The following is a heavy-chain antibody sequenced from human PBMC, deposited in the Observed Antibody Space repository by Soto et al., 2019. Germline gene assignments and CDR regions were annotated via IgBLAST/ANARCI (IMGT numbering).Heavy chain of an antibody. V-gene: IGHV4-59*01. J-gene: IGHJ5*02. CDR2: AYYSGDT. CDR3: ARDRSTYGGGGTGEVKENWFDP. D-gene: IGHD2-8*01. CDR1: GCSISRYY. Sequence: XETLYLTCRVSGCSISRYYWSWIRQPPGGGLEWIGYAYYSGDTGYNPSLKSRVTMAVDTSKSQVSLKLSSVTAADTAVYYCARDRSTYGGGGTGEVKENWFDPWGQGALVTAPQ.